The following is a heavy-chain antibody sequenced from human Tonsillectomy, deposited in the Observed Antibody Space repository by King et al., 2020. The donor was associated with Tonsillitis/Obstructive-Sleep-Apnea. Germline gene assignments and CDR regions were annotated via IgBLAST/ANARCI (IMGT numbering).Heavy chain of an antibody. CDR1: GYSFSNYW. Sequence: QLVQSGAEVKKPGESLKISCKGSGYSFSNYWIGWVRQMPGKGLEWMGIIYPSDSDTTYSPSFQGQVTISVDKSSTTAYLQWGSLKASDTAMYYCARQGLYGGNPDYWGQGTLATVSS. CDR3: ARQGLYGGNPDY. J-gene: IGHJ4*02. CDR2: IYPSDSDT. D-gene: IGHD4-23*01. V-gene: IGHV5-51*01.